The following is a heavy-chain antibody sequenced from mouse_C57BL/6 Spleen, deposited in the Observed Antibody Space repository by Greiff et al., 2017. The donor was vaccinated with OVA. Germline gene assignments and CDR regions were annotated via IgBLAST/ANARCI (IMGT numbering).Heavy chain of an antibody. CDR1: GYTFTSYW. Sequence: QVQLQQPGAELVMPGASVKLSCKASGYTFTSYWMHWVKQRPGQGLEWIGEIDPSDSYTNYNQKFKGKSTLTVDKSSSTAYMKLSSLTSEDSAVYYCARDYGSSRYYFDYWGQGTTVTVSS. V-gene: IGHV1-69*01. J-gene: IGHJ2*01. CDR2: IDPSDSYT. CDR3: ARDYGSSRYYFDY. D-gene: IGHD1-1*01.